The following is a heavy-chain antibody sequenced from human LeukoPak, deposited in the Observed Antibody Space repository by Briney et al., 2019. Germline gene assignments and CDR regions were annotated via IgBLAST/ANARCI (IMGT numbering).Heavy chain of an antibody. Sequence: GGSLRLSCNASGFAFGDYAVSWVRQAPGKGLEWVGSIRKKTSGGTTEYAASAKGRFTISRDDSKSIAYLDMNNLETEDTAVYYCTRPSSTSAWGALYWGQGALVTVSS. CDR3: TRPSSTSAWGALY. J-gene: IGHJ4*02. V-gene: IGHV3-49*04. CDR1: GFAFGDYA. D-gene: IGHD3-16*01. CDR2: IRKKTSGGTT.